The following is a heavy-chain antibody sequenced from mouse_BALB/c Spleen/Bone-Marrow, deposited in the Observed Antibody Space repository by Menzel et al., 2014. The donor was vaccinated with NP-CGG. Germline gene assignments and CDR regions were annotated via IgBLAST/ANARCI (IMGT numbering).Heavy chain of an antibody. CDR3: ARAPGVLYYVDY. CDR1: GYTFSSFW. V-gene: IGHV1-9*01. Sequence: QVQLQQSGAELMKPGASMKISCEASGYTFSSFWIEWVKQRPGHGLEWIGEILPESGSSNYNEKFKGKATLTADTSSNTVYMQLSSLTSEDSAVYYWARAPGVLYYVDYWGQGTPLTVSS. J-gene: IGHJ2*01. CDR2: ILPESGSS.